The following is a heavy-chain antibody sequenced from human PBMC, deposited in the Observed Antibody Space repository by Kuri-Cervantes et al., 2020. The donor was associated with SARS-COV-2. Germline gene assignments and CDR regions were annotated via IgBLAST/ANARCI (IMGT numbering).Heavy chain of an antibody. CDR3: ARVARLVSHYFDY. Sequence: GSLRLSCSVSGYSISSGHCWGWIRQPPGKGLEWIGSVFYDGRTYYNPSLKSRVTISVDTSKNQFSLKLSSVTAADTAVYYCARVARLVSHYFDYWGQGTLVTVSS. J-gene: IGHJ4*02. CDR1: GYSISSGHC. D-gene: IGHD6-6*01. V-gene: IGHV4-38-2*02. CDR2: VFYDGRT.